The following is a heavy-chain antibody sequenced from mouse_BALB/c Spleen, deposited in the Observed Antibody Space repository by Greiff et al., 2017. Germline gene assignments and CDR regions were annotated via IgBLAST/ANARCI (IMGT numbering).Heavy chain of an antibody. CDR3: ARSPFTTATDY. CDR2: ISYSGST. D-gene: IGHD1-2*01. Sequence: DVMLVESGPSLVKPSQSLSLTCTVTGYSITSDYAWNWIRQFPGNKLEWMGYISYSGSTSYNPSLKSRISITRDTSKNQFFLQLNSVTTEDTATYYCARSPFTTATDYWGQGTTLTVSS. J-gene: IGHJ2*01. V-gene: IGHV3-2*02. CDR1: GYSITSDYA.